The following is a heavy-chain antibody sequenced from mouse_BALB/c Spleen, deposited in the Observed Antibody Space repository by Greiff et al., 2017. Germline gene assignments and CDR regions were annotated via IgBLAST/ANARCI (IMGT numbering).Heavy chain of an antibody. V-gene: IGHV1-87*01. CDR3: ARDYGTHFDV. Sequence: QVQLKESGAELARPGASVKLSCKASGYTFTSYWMQWVKQRPGQGLEWIGAIYPGDGDTRYTQKFKGKATLTADKSSSTAYMQLSSLASEDSAVYYCARDYGTHFDVWGAGTTVTVSS. D-gene: IGHD2-1*01. CDR2: IYPGDGDT. CDR1: GYTFTSYW. J-gene: IGHJ1*01.